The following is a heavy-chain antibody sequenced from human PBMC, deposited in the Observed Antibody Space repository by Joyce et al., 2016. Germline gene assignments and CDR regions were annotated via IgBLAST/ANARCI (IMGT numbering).Heavy chain of an antibody. V-gene: IGHV5-10-1*03. CDR2: IDPSYSCT. Sequence: EVQLVQSGAEVKKPGESLRISCKGSGYSFTSYWISWVRQMPGKGLEWMGRIDPSYSCTNYSPSFQGHVTISADKSISTAYLQWSSLKASDTAMYYCARQSRQLRSFDYWGQGTLVTVSS. CDR1: GYSFTSYW. J-gene: IGHJ4*02. CDR3: ARQSRQLRSFDY. D-gene: IGHD2-2*01.